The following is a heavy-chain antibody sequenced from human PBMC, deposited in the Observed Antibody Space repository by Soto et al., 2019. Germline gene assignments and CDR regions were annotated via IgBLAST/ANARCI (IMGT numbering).Heavy chain of an antibody. Sequence: GGSLRLSCAVSGFTFSSYAMSWVRQAPGKGLEWVSSISGSGGSTYYADSVKCRFTISRDTSKNTLYLQMNSLRAEDTAVYYCAKEPIIRVSREYYFDYWGQGTLVTVSS. J-gene: IGHJ4*02. CDR1: GFTFSSYA. CDR2: ISGSGGST. V-gene: IGHV3-23*01. D-gene: IGHD3-10*01. CDR3: AKEPIIRVSREYYFDY.